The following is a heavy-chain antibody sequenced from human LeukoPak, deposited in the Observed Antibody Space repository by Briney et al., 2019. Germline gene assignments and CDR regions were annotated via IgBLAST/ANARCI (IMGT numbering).Heavy chain of an antibody. J-gene: IGHJ6*03. V-gene: IGHV4-39*07. Sequence: PSETLSLTCTVSGGSISSSSYYWGWIRQPPGKGLEWIGSIYYSGSTYYNPSLKSRVTISVDTSNNQFSLKLSSVTAADTAVYYCARVVMGYCYYYYMDVWGKGTTVTVSS. CDR2: IYYSGST. D-gene: IGHD3-22*01. CDR1: GGSISSSSYY. CDR3: ARVVMGYCYYYYMDV.